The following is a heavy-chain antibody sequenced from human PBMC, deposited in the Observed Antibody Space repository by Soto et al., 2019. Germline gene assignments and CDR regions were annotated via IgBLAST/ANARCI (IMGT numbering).Heavy chain of an antibody. CDR3: ARYSFRGFGELLYRNNWLDP. Sequence: QVQLQQWGAGLLKPSETLSLTCAVYGGSFSGYFWSWIRQPPGKGLEWIGEISHSGSTNYNPSLKSRLTISVDTSKNQFSLKLRSVTAADTAVYYCARYSFRGFGELLYRNNWLDPWGQGTLVTVSS. V-gene: IGHV4-34*01. CDR2: ISHSGST. CDR1: GGSFSGYF. D-gene: IGHD3-10*01. J-gene: IGHJ5*02.